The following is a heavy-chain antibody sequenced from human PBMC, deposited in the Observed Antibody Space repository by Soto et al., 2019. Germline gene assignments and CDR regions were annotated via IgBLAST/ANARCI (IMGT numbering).Heavy chain of an antibody. CDR3: ARGVSQGMDV. CDR2: IYYSGST. Sequence: SETLSLTCTVSGGSINSDFWTWIRQPPGKGLEWIGYIYYSGSTRYNPSLKSRVIISGDTSKNRLSLRLSSVTTADTAAYYCARGVSQGMDVWGQGTTVTVSS. V-gene: IGHV4-59*01. J-gene: IGHJ6*02. CDR1: GGSINSDF.